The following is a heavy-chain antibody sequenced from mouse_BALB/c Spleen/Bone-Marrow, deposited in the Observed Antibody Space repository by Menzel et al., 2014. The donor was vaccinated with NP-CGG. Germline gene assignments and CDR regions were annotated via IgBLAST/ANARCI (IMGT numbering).Heavy chain of an antibody. D-gene: IGHD1-2*01. V-gene: IGHV14-3*02. J-gene: IGHJ2*01. CDR3: ARYRLGTYFDY. CDR1: GFNIKDTY. CDR2: IDPANGNT. Sequence: VTLKECGAELVKPGASVKLSCTASGFNIKDTYMHWVKQRPEQGLEWIGRIDPANGNTKYDPKFQGRATITADTSSNTAYLQLSSLTSEDTAVYYCARYRLGTYFDYWGQGTTLTVSS.